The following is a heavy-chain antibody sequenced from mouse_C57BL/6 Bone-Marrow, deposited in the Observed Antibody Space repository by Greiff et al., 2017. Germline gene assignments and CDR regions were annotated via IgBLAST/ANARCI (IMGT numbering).Heavy chain of an antibody. CDR3: TPGRG. Sequence: LVESGAELVRPGASVTLSCKASGYTFTDYEMHWVKQTPVHGLEWIGAIDPETGGTAYNQKFKGKAILTADKSSSTAYMELRSLTSEDSAVYYCTPGRGWGQGTSVTVSS. J-gene: IGHJ4*01. CDR1: GYTFTDYE. V-gene: IGHV1-15*01. CDR2: IDPETGGT. D-gene: IGHD1-1*01.